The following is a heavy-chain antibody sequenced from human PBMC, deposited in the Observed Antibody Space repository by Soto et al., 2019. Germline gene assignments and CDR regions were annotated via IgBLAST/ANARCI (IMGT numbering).Heavy chain of an antibody. V-gene: IGHV4-39*01. CDR1: GDSISSGSAY. D-gene: IGHD1-26*01. Sequence: QLQLQESGPGLVKPSETLSLTCTVSGDSISSGSAYWGWVRQPPGKGLEWIGSFYYTGNTHYNPSLKSRATISVDTSMNQFSLKLSSVTATDRAVYYCARHLGPTGPNYWGQGTLVTVSS. CDR3: ARHLGPTGPNY. CDR2: FYYTGNT. J-gene: IGHJ4*02.